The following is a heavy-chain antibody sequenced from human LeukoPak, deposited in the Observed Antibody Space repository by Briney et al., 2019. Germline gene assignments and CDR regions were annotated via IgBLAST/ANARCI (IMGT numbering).Heavy chain of an antibody. D-gene: IGHD4-17*01. CDR3: ARRSVTSAFDI. J-gene: IGHJ3*02. CDR2: IYPGDSDI. V-gene: IGHV5-51*01. Sequence: GESLQISCKGSGYSFTSYWIGWVRQMPGKGLEWMGIIYPGDSDIRYSPSFQGQLTISADKSISTAYLQWSSLKASDTAMYYCARRSVTSAFDIWGQGTMVTVSS. CDR1: GYSFTSYW.